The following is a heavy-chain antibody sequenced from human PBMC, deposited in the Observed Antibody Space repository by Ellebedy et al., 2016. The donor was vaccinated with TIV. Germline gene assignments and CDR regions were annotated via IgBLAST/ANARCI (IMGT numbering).Heavy chain of an antibody. CDR3: ARGALVGATMPFDF. D-gene: IGHD1-26*01. CDR1: GFTFSIYS. V-gene: IGHV3-21*01. Sequence: GGSLRLXXAASGFTFSIYSTNWVRQAPGKGLEWVSAISRSSDYIYYADSVKGRFTISRDNAKNSLYLQMNSLRAEDTAVYYCARGALVGATMPFDFWGQGTLVTVSS. CDR2: ISRSSDYI. J-gene: IGHJ4*02.